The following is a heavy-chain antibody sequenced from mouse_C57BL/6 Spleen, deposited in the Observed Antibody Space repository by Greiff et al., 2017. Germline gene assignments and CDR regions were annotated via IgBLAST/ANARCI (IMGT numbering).Heavy chain of an antibody. J-gene: IGHJ2*01. Sequence: EVHLVESGPVLVKPGASVTMSCKASGYTFTDYYMNWVKQSHGKSLEWIGVINPYNGGPSYNQKFKGKATLTADKASSTAYMELNSLKSEDTAVYYCARAAYFDYWGQGTTLTVFS. D-gene: IGHD1-2*01. CDR1: GYTFTDYY. CDR3: ARAAYFDY. CDR2: INPYNGGP. V-gene: IGHV1-19*01.